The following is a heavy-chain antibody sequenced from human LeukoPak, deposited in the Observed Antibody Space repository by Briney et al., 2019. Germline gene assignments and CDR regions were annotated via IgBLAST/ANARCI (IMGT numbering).Heavy chain of an antibody. CDR2: ISYSGST. Sequence: SETLSLTCTVSGGSISSDHWTWIRQPPGKGLEWIARISYSGSTNYNPSLKSRVAISLDSSKNQFSLRLSSVTPADTAAYYCASLPIDSSTGTFGWFDPWGQGTLVTVSS. CDR3: ASLPIDSSTGTFGWFDP. D-gene: IGHD1-14*01. V-gene: IGHV4-59*01. CDR1: GGSISSDH. J-gene: IGHJ5*02.